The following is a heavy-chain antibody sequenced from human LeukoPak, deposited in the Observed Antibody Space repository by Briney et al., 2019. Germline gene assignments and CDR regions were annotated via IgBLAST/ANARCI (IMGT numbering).Heavy chain of an antibody. D-gene: IGHD3-10*01. CDR3: ARDLGITMVRGVIPFFY. J-gene: IGHJ4*02. CDR2: IYTSGST. Sequence: SETLSLTCTVSGGSISSGSYYWSWIQQPAGKGLEWIGRIYTSGSTNYNPSLKSRVTITVDTSKNQFSLKLSSVTAADTAVYYCARDLGITMVRGVIPFFYWGQGTLVTVSS. CDR1: GGSISSGSYY. V-gene: IGHV4-61*02.